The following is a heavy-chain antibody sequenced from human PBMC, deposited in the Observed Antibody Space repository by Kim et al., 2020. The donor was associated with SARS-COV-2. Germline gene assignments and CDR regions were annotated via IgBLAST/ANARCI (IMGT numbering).Heavy chain of an antibody. J-gene: IGHJ4*02. CDR1: GFTFSSYA. V-gene: IGHV3-30*04. CDR3: ARDPPGLGRPLWFGVLPLGGFDY. CDR2: ISYDGSNK. Sequence: GGSLRLSCAASGFTFSSYAMHWVRQAPGKGLEWVAVISYDGSNKYYADSVKGRFTISRDNSKNTLYLQMNSLRAEDTTVYYCARDPPGLGRPLWFGVLPLGGFDYWGQGTLVTVAS. D-gene: IGHD3-10*01.